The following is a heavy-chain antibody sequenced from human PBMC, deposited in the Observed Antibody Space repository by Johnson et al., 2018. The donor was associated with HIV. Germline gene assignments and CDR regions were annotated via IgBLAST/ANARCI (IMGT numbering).Heavy chain of an antibody. D-gene: IGHD3-10*01. CDR3: AKEGRDAFDI. V-gene: IGHV3-43*01. CDR2: ISWDGGST. J-gene: IGHJ3*02. CDR1: GFIFDDYT. Sequence: VQLVESGGVVVQPGGSLRLSCAASGFIFDDYTMHWVRQAPGKGLEWVSFISWDGGSTYYADSVKGRVTISRDNSKNSLYLQMNSLRAEDSALYYCAKEGRDAFDIWGQGTTVTVSS.